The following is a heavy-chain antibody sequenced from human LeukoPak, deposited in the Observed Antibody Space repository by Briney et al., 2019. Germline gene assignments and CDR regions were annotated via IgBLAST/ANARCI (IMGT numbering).Heavy chain of an antibody. V-gene: IGHV4-34*01. Sequence: PSETLSLTCAVYGGSFSGYYWSWIRQPPGKGLEWIGEINHSGSTNYNPSLKSRVTISVDTSKNQFSLKLSSVTAADTAVYYCARYRVTFIMVRGVLYDAFDIWGQGTMVTISS. D-gene: IGHD3-10*01. J-gene: IGHJ3*02. CDR2: INHSGST. CDR3: ARYRVTFIMVRGVLYDAFDI. CDR1: GGSFSGYY.